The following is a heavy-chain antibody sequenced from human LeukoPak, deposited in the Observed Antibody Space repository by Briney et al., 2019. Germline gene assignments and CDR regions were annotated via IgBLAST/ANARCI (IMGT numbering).Heavy chain of an antibody. CDR3: ARGDPRRNWFDP. CDR1: GGSFSGYY. V-gene: IGHV4-34*01. J-gene: IGHJ5*02. CDR2: INHSGST. Sequence: TSETLSLTCAVYGGSFSGYYWSWIRQPPGKGLEWIGEINHSGSTNYNPSLKSRVTISVDTSKNQFSLKLSSVTAADTAVYYCARGDPRRNWFDPWGQGTLVTVSS.